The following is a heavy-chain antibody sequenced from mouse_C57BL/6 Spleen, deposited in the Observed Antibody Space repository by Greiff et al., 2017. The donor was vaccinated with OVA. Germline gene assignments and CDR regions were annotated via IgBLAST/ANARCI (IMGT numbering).Heavy chain of an antibody. Sequence: VQLKESGPELVKPGASVKLSCKASGYTFTSYDINWVKQRPGQGLEWIGWIYPRDGSTKYNEKFKGKATLTVDTSSSTAYMELHSLTSEDSAVYFCAREEDTAYFDYWGQGTTLTVSS. D-gene: IGHD1-2*01. J-gene: IGHJ2*01. CDR2: IYPRDGST. CDR3: AREEDTAYFDY. CDR1: GYTFTSYD. V-gene: IGHV1-85*01.